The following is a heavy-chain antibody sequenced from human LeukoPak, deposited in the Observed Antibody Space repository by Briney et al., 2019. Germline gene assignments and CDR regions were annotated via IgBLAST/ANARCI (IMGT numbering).Heavy chain of an antibody. D-gene: IGHD3-22*01. CDR3: ARDGAKIVVGNWFDP. J-gene: IGHJ5*02. Sequence: ASVKVSCKASGYTFTSYYMHWVRQAPGQGLEWMGIINPSGGSTSYAQKFQGRVTMTRDTSTSTVYMELSSLRSEDTAVYYCARDGAKIVVGNWFDPWGQGTLVTVSS. V-gene: IGHV1-46*01. CDR2: INPSGGST. CDR1: GYTFTSYY.